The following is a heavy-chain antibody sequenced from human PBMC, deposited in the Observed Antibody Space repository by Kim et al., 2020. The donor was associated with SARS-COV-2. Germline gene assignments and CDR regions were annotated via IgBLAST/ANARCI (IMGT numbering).Heavy chain of an antibody. D-gene: IGHD2-21*01. V-gene: IGHV3-23*01. CDR2: ISGSGGST. CDR1: GFTFSSYA. Sequence: GGSLRLSCAASGFTFSSYAMSWVRQAPGKGLEWVSAISGSGGSTYYADSVKGRFTISRDNSKNTLYLQMNSLRAEDTAVYYCAKAPSMYPIPGCFDYWGQGTLVTVSS. J-gene: IGHJ4*02. CDR3: AKAPSMYPIPGCFDY.